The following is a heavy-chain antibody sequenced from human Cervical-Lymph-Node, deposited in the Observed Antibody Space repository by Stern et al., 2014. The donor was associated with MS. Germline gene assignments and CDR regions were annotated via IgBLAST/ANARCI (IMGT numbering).Heavy chain of an antibody. D-gene: IGHD1-1*01. CDR2: IYPDDSDI. V-gene: IGHV5-51*01. CDR3: ARHPPRRKWDDPNYGMDV. J-gene: IGHJ6*02. Sequence: EVQLVESGAEVKKPGESLKISCKGSGYTFTNNWIAWVRQMPGKGLEWMGIIYPDDSDIRYSPSLQGQVTISADKSTSTAYLQGSSRKAADSAVYYCARHPPRRKWDDPNYGMDVWGQGTTVTVSS. CDR1: GYTFTNNW.